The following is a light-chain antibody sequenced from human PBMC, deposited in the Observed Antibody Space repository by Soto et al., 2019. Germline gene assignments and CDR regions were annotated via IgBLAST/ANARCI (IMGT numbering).Light chain of an antibody. CDR3: QQYNSYPWT. CDR1: QTISSW. Sequence: IQMTQSPSTLSGSVGDRVTITCRASQTISSWLAWYQQKPGKAPKLLIYKASYLQSWVPSTFSGSGSGTEFTLTISSLQPDDFATYYCQQYNSYPWTFGQGTKVDIK. J-gene: IGKJ1*01. V-gene: IGKV1-5*03. CDR2: KAS.